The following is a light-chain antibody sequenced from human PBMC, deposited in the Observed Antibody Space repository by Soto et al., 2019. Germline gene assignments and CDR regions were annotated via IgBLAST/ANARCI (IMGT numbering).Light chain of an antibody. CDR3: QQYVSSLLT. Sequence: EIVLTQSPGTLSLSPGERVTLSCRAGQSVTSSYLAWYQQKPGQAPRLLIYDASSRATGIPDRFSGSGSGTDFTLTISRLELEDFAVYYCQQYVSSLLTFGGGTKVEIK. CDR2: DAS. V-gene: IGKV3-20*01. J-gene: IGKJ4*01. CDR1: QSVTSSY.